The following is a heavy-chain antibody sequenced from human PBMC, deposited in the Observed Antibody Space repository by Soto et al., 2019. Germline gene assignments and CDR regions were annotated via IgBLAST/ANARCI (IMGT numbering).Heavy chain of an antibody. Sequence: QVQLVQSGAEEKKPGASVKVSCNASGYTFTTYAMHWVRQAPGQRLEWMGWINAGNGNTKYSQKFQGRVTITRDTSASTAYMELSSLRSEDTAVYYCARAVAVPADFDYWGQGTLVTVSS. J-gene: IGHJ4*02. D-gene: IGHD6-19*01. CDR1: GYTFTTYA. V-gene: IGHV1-3*05. CDR2: INAGNGNT. CDR3: ARAVAVPADFDY.